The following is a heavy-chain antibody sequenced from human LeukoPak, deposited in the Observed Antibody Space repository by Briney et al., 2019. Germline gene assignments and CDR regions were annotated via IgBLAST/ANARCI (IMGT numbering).Heavy chain of an antibody. D-gene: IGHD3-10*01. V-gene: IGHV3-7*04. CDR2: IKRDGGEK. CDR1: GFSFSRFW. Sequence: GGSLRLSCAASGFSFSRFWMNWVRQAPGKGLEWVANIKRDGGEKYYVDSVKGRFTISRDNAKNSLSLQLNSLRDEDTAVYFCAKVIRGGYGMDVWGQGTTVTVSS. CDR3: AKVIRGGYGMDV. J-gene: IGHJ6*02.